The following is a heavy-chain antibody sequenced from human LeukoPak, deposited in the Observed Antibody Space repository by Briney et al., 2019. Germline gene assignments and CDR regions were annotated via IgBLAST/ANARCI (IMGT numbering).Heavy chain of an antibody. CDR2: ISYDGSNK. V-gene: IGHV3-30*18. CDR3: AKAPIEYSSSSDVFDI. D-gene: IGHD6-6*01. Sequence: GRSLRLSCAASGFTFSSYGMHWVRQAPGKGLEWVAVISYDGSNKYYADSVKGRFTISRDNSKNTLYLQMNSLRAEDTAVYYCAKAPIEYSSSSDVFDIWGQGTMVTVSS. J-gene: IGHJ3*02. CDR1: GFTFSSYG.